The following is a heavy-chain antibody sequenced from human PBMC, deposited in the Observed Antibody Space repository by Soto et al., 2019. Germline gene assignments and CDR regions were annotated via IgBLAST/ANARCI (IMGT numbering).Heavy chain of an antibody. D-gene: IGHD3-22*01. V-gene: IGHV1-2*04. CDR2: INPNSGGT. CDR1: GYTFTGYY. CDR3: AREAYYDSSFLFYYGMDV. Sequence: QVQLVQSGAEVKKPGASVKVSCKASGYTFTGYYMHWVRQAPGQGLEWMGWINPNSGGTNYAQKFQGWVTMTRDTSISTAYMELSRLRSDDTAVYYCAREAYYDSSFLFYYGMDVWGQGTTVTVSS. J-gene: IGHJ6*02.